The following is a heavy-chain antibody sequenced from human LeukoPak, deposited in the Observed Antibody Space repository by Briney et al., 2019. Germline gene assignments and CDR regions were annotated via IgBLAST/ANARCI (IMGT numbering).Heavy chain of an antibody. CDR3: ARVSQRGKLLWFGESDY. Sequence: GGSLRLSCAASGFTFSSYSMNWVRQAPGKGLEWVSSISSSSSYIYYADSVKGRFTISRDNAKNSLYLQMNSLRAEDTAVYYCARVSQRGKLLWFGESDYWGQGTLVTVSS. J-gene: IGHJ4*02. D-gene: IGHD3-10*01. CDR1: GFTFSSYS. CDR2: ISSSSSYI. V-gene: IGHV3-21*01.